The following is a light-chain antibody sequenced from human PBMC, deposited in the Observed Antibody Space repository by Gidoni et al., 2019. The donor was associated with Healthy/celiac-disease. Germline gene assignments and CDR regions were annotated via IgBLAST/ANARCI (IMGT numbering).Light chain of an antibody. CDR2: QVS. J-gene: IGLJ2*01. CDR3: QAWDSSTRV. V-gene: IGLV3-1*01. CDR1: KLGDKY. Sequence: SNEPTQPHSVSVSTGQTASTTCSGDKLGDKYACWYQQKPGQPPVLGIYQVSKRPSGIPESFSGSNSGNTAALALRGTQAMGGSDYYCQAWDSSTRVFGGGTKLTVL.